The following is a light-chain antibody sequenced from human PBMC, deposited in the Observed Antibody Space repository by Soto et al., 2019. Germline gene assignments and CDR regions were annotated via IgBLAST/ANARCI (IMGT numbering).Light chain of an antibody. Sequence: QSVLTQPPSASGTPGQRVTISCSGSSSNIESNTVTWYQQLPGTAPKLVIYSNYDRPSGVPDRFSGSTSGTSASLVIRGLQSEDEADHYSAAWDDILNGDVFGDGTKLTVL. CDR3: AAWDDILNGDV. V-gene: IGLV1-44*01. J-gene: IGLJ1*01. CDR2: SNY. CDR1: SSNIESNT.